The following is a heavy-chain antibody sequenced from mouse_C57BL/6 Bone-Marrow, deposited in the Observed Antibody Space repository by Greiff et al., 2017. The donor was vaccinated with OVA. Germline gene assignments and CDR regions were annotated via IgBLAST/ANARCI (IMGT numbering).Heavy chain of an antibody. J-gene: IGHJ3*01. D-gene: IGHD1-1*01. CDR3: ARGFGSSSAWFAY. CDR1: GYSITSGYD. V-gene: IGHV3-1*01. Sequence: EVKVVESGPGMVKPSQSLSLTCTVTGYSITSGYDWHWIRHFPGNKLEWMGYISYSGSTNYNPSLKSRISITHDTSKNHFFLKLNSVTTEDTATYYCARGFGSSSAWFAYWGQGTLVTVSA. CDR2: ISYSGST.